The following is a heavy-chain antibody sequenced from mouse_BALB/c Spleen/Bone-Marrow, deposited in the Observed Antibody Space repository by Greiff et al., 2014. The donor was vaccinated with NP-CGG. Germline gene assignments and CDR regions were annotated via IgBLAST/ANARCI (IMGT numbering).Heavy chain of an antibody. CDR3: ARHYYGSSYYFDY. Sequence: EVHLVESGGGLVKPGGSLKLSCAASGFTFSSYAMSWVRQAPEKRLEWVATISSGGSYTYYPDSVKGRFTISRDNAMNTLYLQMSSLRSEDTAMYYCARHYYGSSYYFDYWGQGTTLTVSS. CDR1: GFTFSSYA. D-gene: IGHD1-1*01. V-gene: IGHV5-9-3*01. J-gene: IGHJ2*01. CDR2: ISSGGSYT.